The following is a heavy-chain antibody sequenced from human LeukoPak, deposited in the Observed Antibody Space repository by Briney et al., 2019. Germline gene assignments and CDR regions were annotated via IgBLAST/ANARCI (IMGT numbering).Heavy chain of an antibody. CDR3: ARVYSGYDIDY. D-gene: IGHD5-12*01. V-gene: IGHV4-61*01. Sequence: SETLSLTCTVSGGSVSSGSYYWSWIRQPPGKGREWIGYIYYSGSTNYNPSLKSRVTISVDTSKNQFSLELSSVTAADTAVYYCARVYSGYDIDYWGQGTLVTVSS. CDR2: IYYSGST. CDR1: GGSVSSGSYY. J-gene: IGHJ4*02.